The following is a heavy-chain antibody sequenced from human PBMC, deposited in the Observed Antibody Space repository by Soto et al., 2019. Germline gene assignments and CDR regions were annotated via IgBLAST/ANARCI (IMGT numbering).Heavy chain of an antibody. CDR2: VFHSGIT. CDR3: AKGYAIWSGYFDY. D-gene: IGHD3-3*01. Sequence: SETLSLTCTVSGGSITSYYWSWIRQPPGKGLEWIGYVFHSGITGYNPSLKGRFTISRDNAKNPLYLQMNSLRAEDTALYYCAKGYAIWSGYFDYWGQGTLVTVSS. V-gene: IGHV4-59*01. J-gene: IGHJ4*02. CDR1: GGSITSYY.